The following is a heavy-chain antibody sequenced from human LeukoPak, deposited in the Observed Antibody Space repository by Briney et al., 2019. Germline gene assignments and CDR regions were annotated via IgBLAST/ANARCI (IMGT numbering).Heavy chain of an antibody. V-gene: IGHV3-30-3*01. CDR3: ARDRHGGSYFYYYYGMDV. CDR2: ISYDGSNK. CDR1: GFIFSTYA. D-gene: IGHD1-26*01. J-gene: IGHJ6*02. Sequence: QTGGSLRLSCAASGFIFSTYAMHWVRQAPGKGLEWVAVISYDGSNKYYADSVKGRFTISRDNSKNTLYLQMNSLRAEDTAVYYCARDRHGGSYFYYYYGMDVWGQGTTVTASS.